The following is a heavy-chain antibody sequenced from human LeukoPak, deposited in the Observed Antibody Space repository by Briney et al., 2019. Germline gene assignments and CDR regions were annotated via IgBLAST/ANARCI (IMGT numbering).Heavy chain of an antibody. V-gene: IGHV3-11*01. CDR2: INGGGDSI. Sequence: GGSLRLSCAASGFTFSDSYMSWIRQAPGTRVEGVSYINGGGDSINYADSVKGRFTISRDNGKNSLYLQMNNLRADDTAVYFCARDASGYHSWGQGILVTVSS. J-gene: IGHJ4*02. CDR1: GFTFSDSY. CDR3: ARDASGYHS. D-gene: IGHD5-12*01.